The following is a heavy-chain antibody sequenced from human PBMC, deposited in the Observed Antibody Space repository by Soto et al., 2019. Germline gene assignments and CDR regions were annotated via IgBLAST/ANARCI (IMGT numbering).Heavy chain of an antibody. CDR3: ARVVVVPAAMSTDYYYYYGMDV. Sequence: QVQLVQSGAEVKKPGSSVKVSCKASGGTFSSYAISWVRQAPGQGLEWMGGIIPIFGTANYAQKFQGRVTITADESTSTAYMELGSLRSEDTAVYYCARVVVVPAAMSTDYYYYYGMDVWGQGTTVTVSS. D-gene: IGHD2-2*01. CDR1: GGTFSSYA. V-gene: IGHV1-69*01. CDR2: IIPIFGTA. J-gene: IGHJ6*02.